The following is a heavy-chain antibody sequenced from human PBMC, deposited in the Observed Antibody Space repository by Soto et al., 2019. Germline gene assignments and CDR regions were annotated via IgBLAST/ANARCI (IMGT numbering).Heavy chain of an antibody. J-gene: IGHJ5*02. Sequence: PSETLSLTCTVSGDSISSNNNYWSWIRQPPGEGLEWIGFISYSGTTSYSPSLKSRVAISLDTSKNQFSLSLSSVTAADTAVYYCARGRGYSYVLDPCGQGTLVTGSS. CDR1: GDSISSNNNY. D-gene: IGHD5-18*01. V-gene: IGHV4-30-4*01. CDR3: ARGRGYSYVLDP. CDR2: ISYSGTT.